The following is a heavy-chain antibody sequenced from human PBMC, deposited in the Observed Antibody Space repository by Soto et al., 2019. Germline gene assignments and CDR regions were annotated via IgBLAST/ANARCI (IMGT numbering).Heavy chain of an antibody. V-gene: IGHV3-23*01. D-gene: IGHD6-19*01. CDR3: AKRGGSGWDFHDY. CDR2: IGTGGGNT. CDR1: GFTFSTYA. Sequence: EVQLLESGGGLVQPGGSLGLSCAASGFTFSTYAMSWVRQAPGKGLEWVSTIGTGGGNTYYADSVKGRFTISRDNSENTLYLQMNSLTAEDTALYYCAKRGGSGWDFHDYWGRGALVTVSS. J-gene: IGHJ4*02.